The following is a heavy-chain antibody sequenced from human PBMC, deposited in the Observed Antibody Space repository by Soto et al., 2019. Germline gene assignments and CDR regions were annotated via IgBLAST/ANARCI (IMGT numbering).Heavy chain of an antibody. Sequence: QVQLQESGPGLVKPSQTLSLTCTVSGGSISSGGYYWSWIRQHPGKGLEWIGYIYYSGSTYYNPSLQRRVTISVDTSKNQFSLKLSSVTAADTAVYYCAREDPAAAGSYPVFDYWGQGTLVTVSS. V-gene: IGHV4-31*03. CDR3: AREDPAAAGSYPVFDY. CDR2: IYYSGST. D-gene: IGHD6-13*01. J-gene: IGHJ4*02. CDR1: GGSISSGGYY.